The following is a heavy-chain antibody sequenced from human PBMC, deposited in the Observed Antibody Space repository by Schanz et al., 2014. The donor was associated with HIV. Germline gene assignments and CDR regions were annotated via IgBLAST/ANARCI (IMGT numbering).Heavy chain of an antibody. CDR2: IMPKFGTE. Sequence: QVQLVQSGAEVKKTGSPVKVSCKAFGGTLSNYAISWVRQAPGQGLEWLGLIMPKFGTENYAQKYQGRVTLTADATTAYMDLSSLKFEDTAVYYCVRVANYDGDDYYQRSHFDLGGQGTLVTVSS. V-gene: IGHV1-69*01. J-gene: IGHJ4*02. CDR1: GGTLSNYA. CDR3: VRVANYDGDDYYQRSHFDL. D-gene: IGHD3-22*01.